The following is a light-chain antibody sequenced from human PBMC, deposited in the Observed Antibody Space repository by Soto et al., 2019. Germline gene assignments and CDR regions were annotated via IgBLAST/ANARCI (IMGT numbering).Light chain of an antibody. V-gene: IGKV3-20*01. CDR3: QQYGSAPWT. CDR1: QSVTGSH. Sequence: EIVLTQSPGTLSLSPGERTTLSCRASQSVTGSHLAWYQQQPGQAPRLLMYGASSRATGIPVRFSGSGSGTDFTLTISRLEPEDFEVYYCQQYGSAPWTFGQGTKV. CDR2: GAS. J-gene: IGKJ1*01.